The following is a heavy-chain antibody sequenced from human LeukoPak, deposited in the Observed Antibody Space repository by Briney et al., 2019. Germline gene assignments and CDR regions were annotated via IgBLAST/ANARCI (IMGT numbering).Heavy chain of an antibody. CDR1: GGSISSGDYY. CDR3: ARVRPKYCSSTSCRGSYYGMDV. D-gene: IGHD2-2*01. Sequence: SETLSLTCTVSGGSISSGDYYWSWIRQPPGKGLEWIGYIYYSGSTYYNPSLKSRVTISVDTSKNQFSLKLSSVTAADTAVYYCARVRPKYCSSTSCRGSYYGMDVWGQGTTVTVSS. J-gene: IGHJ6*02. CDR2: IYYSGST. V-gene: IGHV4-30-4*02.